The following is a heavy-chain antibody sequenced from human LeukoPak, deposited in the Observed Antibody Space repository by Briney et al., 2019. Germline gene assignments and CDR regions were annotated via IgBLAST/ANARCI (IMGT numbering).Heavy chain of an antibody. J-gene: IGHJ3*02. V-gene: IGHV1-18*01. CDR2: ISAYNGNT. D-gene: IGHD5-12*01. CDR1: GYTFTSYG. Sequence: ASVKVSCGASGYTFTSYGISWVRQAPGQGLEWMGWISAYNGNTNYAQKLQGRVTMTTDTSTSTAYMELRSLRSDDTAVYYCARASDYADAFDIWGQGTMVTVSS. CDR3: ARASDYADAFDI.